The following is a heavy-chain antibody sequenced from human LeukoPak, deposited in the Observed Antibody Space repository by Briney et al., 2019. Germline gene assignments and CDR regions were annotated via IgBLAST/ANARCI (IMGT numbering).Heavy chain of an antibody. D-gene: IGHD2-2*01. CDR3: ARGGVGDQLFDY. V-gene: IGHV4-59*11. Sequence: SETLSLTCTVSGGSISSHYWSWVRQPPGKGLEWIGFIYYSGGTNYNPSLKSRVTISVETSKNQFSLRLNSGTAEDTAVYYCARGGVGDQLFDYWGQGTADSVSS. J-gene: IGHJ4*02. CDR2: IYYSGGT. CDR1: GGSISSHY.